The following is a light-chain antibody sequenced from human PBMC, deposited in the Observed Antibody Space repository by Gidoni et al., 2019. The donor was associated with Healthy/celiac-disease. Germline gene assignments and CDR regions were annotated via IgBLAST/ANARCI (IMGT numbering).Light chain of an antibody. J-gene: IGKJ4*01. CDR3: QQYGSSPLT. V-gene: IGKV3-20*01. CDR1: QSVSSSY. CDR2: GAS. Sequence: EIVLTQSPGTLSLSPGERATLICSASQSVSSSYLAWYQQKPGQAPRLLIYGASSRATGIPDRFSGSGSGTDFTLTISRLEPEDFAVYYCQQYGSSPLTFGGXTKVEIK.